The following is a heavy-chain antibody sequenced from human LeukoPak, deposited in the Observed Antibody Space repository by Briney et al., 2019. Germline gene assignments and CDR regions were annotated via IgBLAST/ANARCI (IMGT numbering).Heavy chain of an antibody. V-gene: IGHV4-59*08. CDR3: ARQDGYNLDY. CDR1: GGSIRSFY. J-gene: IGHJ4*02. Sequence: PSETLSLTCTVSGGSIRSFYWSWIRQPPGKGLEWISYIYYTGSTNYNPSLKSRATISVDTSKTQFSLRLTSVTAADTAVYYCARQDGYNLDYWGQGTLVTVSS. D-gene: IGHD5-24*01. CDR2: IYYTGST.